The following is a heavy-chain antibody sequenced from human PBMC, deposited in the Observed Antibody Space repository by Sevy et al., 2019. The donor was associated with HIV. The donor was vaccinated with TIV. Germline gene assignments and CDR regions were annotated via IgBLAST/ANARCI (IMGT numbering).Heavy chain of an antibody. J-gene: IGHJ6*03. CDR3: ARAKCSSTSCYYYYYYYMDV. D-gene: IGHD2-2*01. CDR1: GFTFSDYY. V-gene: IGHV3-11*06. CDR2: ISSSSSYT. Sequence: GGSLRLSCAASGFTFSDYYMSWIRQAPGKGLEWVSYISSSSSYTNYADSVKGRFTISRDNGKNSLYLQMNSLRAEETAVYYCARAKCSSTSCYYYYYYYMDVWGKGTTVTVSS.